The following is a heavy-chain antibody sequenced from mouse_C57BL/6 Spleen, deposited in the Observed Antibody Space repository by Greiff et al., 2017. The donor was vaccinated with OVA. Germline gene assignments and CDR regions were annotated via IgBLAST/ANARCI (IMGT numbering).Heavy chain of an antibody. V-gene: IGHV14-2*01. CDR3: ARSRYYGSSYDYFDY. D-gene: IGHD1-1*01. CDR2: IDPEDGAT. J-gene: IGHJ2*01. Sequence: VQLQQSGAELVKPGASVKLSCTASGFNITDYYMHWVKQRPEQGLEWIGRIDPEDGATKYAPKFPGKATITADTSSNTAYLQLSSLTSEDTAVYYWARSRYYGSSYDYFDYWGQGTTLTVSS. CDR1: GFNITDYY.